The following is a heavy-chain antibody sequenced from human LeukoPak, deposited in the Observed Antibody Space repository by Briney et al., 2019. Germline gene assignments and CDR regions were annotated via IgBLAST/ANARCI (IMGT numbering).Heavy chain of an antibody. J-gene: IGHJ4*02. CDR3: ARQLVWFGELLGPDY. CDR1: GGSTSSSSYY. Sequence: SETLSLTCTVSGGSTSSSSYYWGWIRQPPGKGLEWIGSIYYSGSTYYNPSLKSRVTISVDTSKNQFSLKLSSVTAADTAVYYCARQLVWFGELLGPDYWGQGTLVTVSS. V-gene: IGHV4-39*01. CDR2: IYYSGST. D-gene: IGHD3-10*01.